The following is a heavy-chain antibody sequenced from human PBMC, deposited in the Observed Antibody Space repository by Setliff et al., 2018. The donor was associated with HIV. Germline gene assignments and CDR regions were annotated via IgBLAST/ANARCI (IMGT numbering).Heavy chain of an antibody. Sequence: ASVKVSCKASGYTFTTYSMNWVRQAPGQGLEWMGWISPNFGHTNYAQNFHGRITLTVDTSTSRAYMELRSLRSDDTAVYFCARLGSGWSDSYYYAMDVWGQGTTVTVSS. CDR2: ISPNFGHT. D-gene: IGHD6-19*01. CDR3: ARLGSGWSDSYYYAMDV. V-gene: IGHV1-18*01. CDR1: GYTFTTYS. J-gene: IGHJ6*02.